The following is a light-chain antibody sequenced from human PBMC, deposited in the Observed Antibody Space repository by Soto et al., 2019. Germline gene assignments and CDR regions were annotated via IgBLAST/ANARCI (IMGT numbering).Light chain of an antibody. J-gene: IGKJ1*01. Sequence: DIQMTQSPSSLSASVGDRVTITCRASQSISSYLNWYQQKPGKAPKLLIYAASSLQSGVPSRFSGSGSGTDFTLTISSLQPEDFATYYCQQYHTDWTFGQGTKVDIK. V-gene: IGKV1-39*01. CDR1: QSISSY. CDR2: AAS. CDR3: QQYHTDWT.